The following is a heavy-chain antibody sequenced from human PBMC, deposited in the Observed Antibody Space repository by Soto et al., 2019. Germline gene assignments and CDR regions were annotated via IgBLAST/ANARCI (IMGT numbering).Heavy chain of an antibody. J-gene: IGHJ4*02. Sequence: EVQLVESGGGLVQPGGSLRVSCAASGFTFSSYWMHWVRQAPGKGLVWVSRINSDGSSTSHADSVKGRFTISRDNAKNTLYLQMNSLRAEDTAIYYCARRGAVAGLHYWGQGTLVTVSS. D-gene: IGHD6-19*01. CDR2: INSDGSST. CDR3: ARRGAVAGLHY. CDR1: GFTFSSYW. V-gene: IGHV3-74*01.